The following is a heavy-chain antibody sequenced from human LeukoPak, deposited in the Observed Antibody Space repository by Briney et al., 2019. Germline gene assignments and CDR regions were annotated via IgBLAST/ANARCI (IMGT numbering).Heavy chain of an antibody. Sequence: QPGRSLRLSCAASGFPFSSYAMHWVRKAPGKGLEWVSVISGGGYNTDYADSVKGRFTISRDNLKNTLYLQMNSLRAEDSAVYYCAKGRYTDMITGTLDHWGQGTLVTVSS. V-gene: IGHV3-23*01. CDR1: GFPFSSYA. CDR3: AKGRYTDMITGTLDH. D-gene: IGHD5-18*01. J-gene: IGHJ4*02. CDR2: ISGGGYNT.